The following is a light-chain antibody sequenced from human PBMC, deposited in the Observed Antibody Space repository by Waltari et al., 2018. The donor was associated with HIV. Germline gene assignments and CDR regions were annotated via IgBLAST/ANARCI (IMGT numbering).Light chain of an antibody. CDR1: NDVGTFTY. J-gene: IGLJ2*01. CDR2: DVN. CDR3: SSYTGHIAL. Sequence: QSALTQPASVSGSPGHSITNSCTNDVGTFTYVSWYQQHPGKAPKVIIYDVNNRPSGVSNRFSGSKSGMTASLTISGLRIEDEADYYCSSYTGHIALFGGGTKLTVL. V-gene: IGLV2-14*03.